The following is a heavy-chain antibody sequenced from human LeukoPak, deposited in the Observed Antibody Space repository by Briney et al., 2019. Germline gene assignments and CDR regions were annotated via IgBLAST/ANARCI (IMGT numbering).Heavy chain of an antibody. CDR3: ATVRDIVVGGGPYYFDY. J-gene: IGHJ4*02. CDR1: GYTFIGYY. D-gene: IGHD2-15*01. CDR2: INPHNGDT. Sequence: ASVKVSCKASGYTFIGYYLHWVRQAPGQGLEWMGWINPHNGDTNYVQKFQGRVTMTRDTSITTAYMELSGLKSDDTAVYYCATVRDIVVGGGPYYFDYWGQGTLVTVSS. V-gene: IGHV1-2*02.